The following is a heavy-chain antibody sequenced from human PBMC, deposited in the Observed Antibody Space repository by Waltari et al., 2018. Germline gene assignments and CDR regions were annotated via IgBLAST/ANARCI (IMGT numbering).Heavy chain of an antibody. CDR2: LDPEEGET. CDR1: GYNFTDYY. J-gene: IGHJ5*02. V-gene: IGHV1-69-2*01. CDR3: TPIWRNYLGYLDP. D-gene: IGHD1-7*01. Sequence: EVQLVQSGAEAKKPGATVKISCKVSGYNFTDYYIHWMKQAPGKGLEWVGLLDPEEGETKYAEKFQGRVTITADTSPVTAYMELSRLRSDDTAVYYCTPIWRNYLGYLDPWGQGTLVTVSS.